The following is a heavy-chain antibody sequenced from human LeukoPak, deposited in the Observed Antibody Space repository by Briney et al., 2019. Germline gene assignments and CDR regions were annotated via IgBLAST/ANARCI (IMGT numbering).Heavy chain of an antibody. V-gene: IGHV4-61*02. CDR2: IYTSGST. Sequence: PSQTLSLTCTVSGGSISSGSYYWSWIRQPAGKGLEWIGRIYTSGSTNYNPSLKSRVTISVDTSKNQFSLKLSSVTAADTAVYYCARQIRGDAFDIWGQGTMVTVSS. J-gene: IGHJ3*02. CDR1: GGSISSGSYY. CDR3: ARQIRGDAFDI. D-gene: IGHD3-16*01.